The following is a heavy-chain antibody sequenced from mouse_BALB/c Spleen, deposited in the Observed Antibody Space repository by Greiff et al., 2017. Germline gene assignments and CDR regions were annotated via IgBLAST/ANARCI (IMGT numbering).Heavy chain of an antibody. J-gene: IGHJ4*01. CDR3: ARRYGAMDY. D-gene: IGHD2-14*01. CDR1: GFAFSSYD. Sequence: EVMLVESGGGLVKPGGSLKLSCAASGFAFSSYDMSWVRQTPEKRLEWVAYISSGGGSTYYPDTVKGRFTISRDNAKNTLYLQMSSLKSEDTAMYYCARRYGAMDYWGQGTSVTVSS. CDR2: ISSGGGST. V-gene: IGHV5-12-1*01.